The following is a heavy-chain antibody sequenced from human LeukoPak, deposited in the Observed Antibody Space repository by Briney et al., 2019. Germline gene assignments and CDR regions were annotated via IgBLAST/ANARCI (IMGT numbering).Heavy chain of an antibody. D-gene: IGHD3-10*01. V-gene: IGHV1-46*01. Sequence: ASVKVSCKASGYTFTGYYMHWVRQAPGQGLEWMGIIDPSGGSTSYAQKFQGRVTMTRDTSTSTVYMELSSLRSEDTAVYYCATPAHYGSGSYLPFDYWGQGTLVTVSS. CDR3: ATPAHYGSGSYLPFDY. CDR2: IDPSGGST. CDR1: GYTFTGYY. J-gene: IGHJ4*02.